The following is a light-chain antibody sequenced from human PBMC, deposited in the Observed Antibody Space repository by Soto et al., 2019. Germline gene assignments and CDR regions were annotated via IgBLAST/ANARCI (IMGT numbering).Light chain of an antibody. Sequence: EIVLTQSPGTLSLSPGERATLSCRASQSVSSYLAWYQQKSGQAPRLLIYDASNRATGIPARLGGSGSGTDFTLTISSLEPEDFAVYYCQQRSSWPWTFGQGTKVDIK. V-gene: IGKV3-11*01. J-gene: IGKJ1*01. CDR2: DAS. CDR3: QQRSSWPWT. CDR1: QSVSSY.